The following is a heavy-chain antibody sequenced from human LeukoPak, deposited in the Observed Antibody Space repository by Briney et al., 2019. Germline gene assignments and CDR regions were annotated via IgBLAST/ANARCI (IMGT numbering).Heavy chain of an antibody. Sequence: GESLKISCKGSGYSFTSYWIGWVRQMPGKGLEWMGIIYPGDSDTRYSPSFQGQVTIPADKSISTAYLQWSSLKASDTAMYYCARPAYCSGGSCHRDYWGQGTLVTVSS. V-gene: IGHV5-51*01. J-gene: IGHJ4*02. CDR2: IYPGDSDT. CDR3: ARPAYCSGGSCHRDY. D-gene: IGHD2-15*01. CDR1: GYSFTSYW.